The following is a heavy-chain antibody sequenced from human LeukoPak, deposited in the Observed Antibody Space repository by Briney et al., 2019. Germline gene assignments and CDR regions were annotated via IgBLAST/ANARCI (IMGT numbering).Heavy chain of an antibody. V-gene: IGHV1-2*04. Sequence: GASVKVSCTASGYTFTSYDINWVRQATGQGLEWMGWMNPNSGGTNYAQKFQGWVTMTRDTSISTAYMELSRLRSDDTAVYYCARDLSPSDSSGYNYWGQGTLVTVSS. J-gene: IGHJ4*02. CDR2: MNPNSGGT. CDR1: GYTFTSYD. D-gene: IGHD3-22*01. CDR3: ARDLSPSDSSGYNY.